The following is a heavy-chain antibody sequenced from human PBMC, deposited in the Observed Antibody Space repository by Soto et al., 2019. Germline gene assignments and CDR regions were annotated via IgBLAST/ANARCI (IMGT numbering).Heavy chain of an antibody. D-gene: IGHD2-15*01. J-gene: IGHJ4*02. V-gene: IGHV3-21*01. Sequence: EVQLVESGGGLVKPGGSLRLSCAASGFTFSTYSMNWVRQAPGKGLEWVSSISSSGAYIYYADSVKGRFTISRDNAKNSLYLEMNSLXAXDXAVXXXXREMFAVCSGGSCYSIWGQGTLVTVSS. CDR2: ISSSGAYI. CDR3: XREMFAVCSGGSCYSI. CDR1: GFTFSTYS.